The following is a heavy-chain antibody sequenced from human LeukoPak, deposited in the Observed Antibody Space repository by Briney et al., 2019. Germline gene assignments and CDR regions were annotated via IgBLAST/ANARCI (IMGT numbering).Heavy chain of an antibody. J-gene: IGHJ4*02. V-gene: IGHV3-21*01. CDR1: GFTFSSSS. CDR3: ARGAVFQGNYDY. D-gene: IGHD3-10*01. CDR2: ISGESKYI. Sequence: PGGSLRLSCAAAGFTFSSSSMNWVRQTPGKELEWVSSISGESKYIYYADSVTGRFTISRDNAKNSLYLQMNSLRAEDTAVYYCARGAVFQGNYDYWGQGTQVTVSS.